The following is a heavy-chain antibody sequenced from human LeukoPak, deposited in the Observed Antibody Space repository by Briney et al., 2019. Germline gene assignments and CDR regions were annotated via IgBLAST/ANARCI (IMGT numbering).Heavy chain of an antibody. J-gene: IGHJ3*02. CDR1: GFTFSNYG. Sequence: GGTLRLSCAASGFTFSNYGLSWVRQAPGKGLEWVSGITGSGGSTYYADSVKGRFTISRDNSKNTLYLQMNSLRAEDTAVYYCAKSRDGYKRIGNAFDIWGQGTMVTVSS. CDR3: AKSRDGYKRIGNAFDI. CDR2: ITGSGGST. V-gene: IGHV3-23*01. D-gene: IGHD5-24*01.